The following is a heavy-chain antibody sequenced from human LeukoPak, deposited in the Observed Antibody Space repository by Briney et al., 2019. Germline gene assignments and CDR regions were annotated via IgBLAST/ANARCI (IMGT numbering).Heavy chain of an antibody. CDR3: AKHSSSWLRGNAFDI. D-gene: IGHD6-13*01. J-gene: IGHJ3*02. Sequence: GGSLRLSCAASGFTVSSNYMSWVRQAPGKGLEWVSVIYSGGSTYYADSVKGRFTISRDNSKNTLYLQMNSLRAEDTAVYYCAKHSSSWLRGNAFDIWGQGTMVTVSS. V-gene: IGHV3-53*01. CDR2: IYSGGST. CDR1: GFTVSSNY.